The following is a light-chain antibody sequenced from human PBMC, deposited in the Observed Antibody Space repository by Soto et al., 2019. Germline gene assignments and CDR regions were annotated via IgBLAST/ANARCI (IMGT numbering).Light chain of an antibody. Sequence: EIVMTQSPATLSVAQGERATLSCRASQSVSHSLAWHQQKPGQAPRLLIYGASTRATGIPARFSGSGSGTEFTLTISSLQSEDFAVYYCQQYSKWPWTFGQGTKVEI. CDR3: QQYSKWPWT. V-gene: IGKV3-15*01. J-gene: IGKJ1*01. CDR2: GAS. CDR1: QSVSHS.